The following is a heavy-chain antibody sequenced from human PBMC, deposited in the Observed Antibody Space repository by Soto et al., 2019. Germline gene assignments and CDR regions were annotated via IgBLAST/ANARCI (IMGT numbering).Heavy chain of an antibody. Sequence: QVHLVQSGAEVKKPGASVKVSCKASGYIFTGYHIHWVRQAPGRGLEWMGWINPNSGDTEYAQNFQGRVTMTRDTSFNLVDMEMSGLMSDDTAVYYCARDARGTRGFDEMDIWGQGTTVTVSS. CDR1: GYIFTGYH. V-gene: IGHV1-2*02. CDR3: ARDARGTRGFDEMDI. D-gene: IGHD3-9*01. CDR2: INPNSGDT. J-gene: IGHJ6*02.